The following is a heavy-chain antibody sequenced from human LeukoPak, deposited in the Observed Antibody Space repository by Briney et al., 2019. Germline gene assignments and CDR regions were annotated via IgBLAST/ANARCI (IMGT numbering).Heavy chain of an antibody. CDR1: GFTFSSYW. Sequence: GGSLRLSCAASGFTFSSYWMSWVRQAPGEGLEWVANIKQDGSEKYYVDSVKGRFTISRDNAKNTLYLQMNSLRVEDTGVYYCAKEGKYNWNDLDYFDYWGQGTLVTVSS. J-gene: IGHJ4*02. CDR3: AKEGKYNWNDLDYFDY. CDR2: IKQDGSEK. D-gene: IGHD1-1*01. V-gene: IGHV3-7*04.